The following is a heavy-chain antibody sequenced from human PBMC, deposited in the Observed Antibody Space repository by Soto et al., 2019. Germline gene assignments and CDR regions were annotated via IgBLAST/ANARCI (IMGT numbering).Heavy chain of an antibody. CDR1: GFTFSTYS. Sequence: GSLRLSCAASGFTFSTYSMDWVRQSPGKGLEWVSYISSSGITIYYADSVKGRFTISRDNAKNSLYLQMNSLRDEDTAVYYCARYMAGYYYGMDVWGQGTTVTVSS. CDR3: ARYMAGYYYGMDV. D-gene: IGHD3-10*01. CDR2: ISSSGITI. V-gene: IGHV3-48*02. J-gene: IGHJ6*02.